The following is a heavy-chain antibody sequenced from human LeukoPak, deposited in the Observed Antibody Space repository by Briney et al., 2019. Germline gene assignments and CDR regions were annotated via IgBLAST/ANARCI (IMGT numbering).Heavy chain of an antibody. J-gene: IGHJ5*02. Sequence: ASVTVSCKASGGTFSSYAISWVRQAPGQGLEWMGGIIPIFGTANYAQKFQGRVTITADESTSTAYMELSSLRSEDTAVYYCARVWGWGSANWFDPWGQGTLVTVSS. V-gene: IGHV1-69*01. CDR1: GGTFSSYA. CDR3: ARVWGWGSANWFDP. CDR2: IIPIFGTA. D-gene: IGHD7-27*01.